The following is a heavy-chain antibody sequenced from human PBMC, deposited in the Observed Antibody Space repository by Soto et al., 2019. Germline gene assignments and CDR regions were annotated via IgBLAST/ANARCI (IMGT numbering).Heavy chain of an antibody. V-gene: IGHV1-69*06. CDR1: GGTFSSYA. Sequence: SVKVSCKASGGTFSSYAISWVRQAPGQGLEWMGGIIPIFGTANYAQKLQGRVTITADKSTSTAYMELSSLRSEDTAVYYCARVRVYYYGMDVWGQGTTVTVSS. CDR2: IIPIFGTA. J-gene: IGHJ6*02. CDR3: ARVRVYYYGMDV.